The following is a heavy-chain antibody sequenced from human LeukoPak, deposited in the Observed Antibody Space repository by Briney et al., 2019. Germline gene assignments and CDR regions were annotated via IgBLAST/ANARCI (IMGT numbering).Heavy chain of an antibody. CDR2: ISWNSGSI. CDR3: AKSLSIAVAGYPDY. CDR1: GFTFDDYA. D-gene: IGHD6-19*01. Sequence: PGGSLRLSCAVSGFTFDDYAMHWVRQAPGKGLEWVSGISWNSGSIGYADSVKGRFTISRDNAKNSLYLQMNSLRAEDMALYYCAKSLSIAVAGYPDYWGQGTLVTVSS. V-gene: IGHV3-9*03. J-gene: IGHJ4*02.